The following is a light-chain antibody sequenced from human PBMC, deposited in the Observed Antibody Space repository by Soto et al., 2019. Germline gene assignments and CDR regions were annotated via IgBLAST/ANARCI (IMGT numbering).Light chain of an antibody. CDR3: QQYGGSPRT. V-gene: IGKV3-20*01. Sequence: EIVLTQSPGTLSLSPGESATLSCRASRSLDSGQLAWYQQKVGRAPRLLIHDAFIRATGIPDRFSGSGSGTDFTLTIARLEPEDFAVYYCQQYGGSPRTFGQGTRLENK. CDR2: DAF. CDR1: RSLDSGQ. J-gene: IGKJ5*01.